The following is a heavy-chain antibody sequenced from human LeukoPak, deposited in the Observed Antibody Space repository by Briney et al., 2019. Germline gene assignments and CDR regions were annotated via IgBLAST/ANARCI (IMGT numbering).Heavy chain of an antibody. CDR3: AKDRPSSQGAFDV. Sequence: PGGSLRLSCAASGFNFITYVMHWVRQAPGKGLTWVAVISYDGNNKYYADSVKGRFTISRDNSKNTLYLQMNRLRAEDTAVYYCAKDRPSSQGAFDVWGQGTVVTVSS. CDR2: ISYDGNNK. CDR1: GFNFITYV. D-gene: IGHD6-6*01. J-gene: IGHJ3*01. V-gene: IGHV3-30*18.